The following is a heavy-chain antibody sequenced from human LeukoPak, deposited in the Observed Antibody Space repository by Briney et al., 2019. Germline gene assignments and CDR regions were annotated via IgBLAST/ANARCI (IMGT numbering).Heavy chain of an antibody. V-gene: IGHV3-64D*09. CDR3: VKDGSGSYPHLDY. J-gene: IGHJ4*02. Sequence: GGSLRLSCSASGFTFSSYAMHWVRQAPGKGLEYVSAISSNGGSTYYADSVKGRFTISRDNSKNTLYLQMSSLRAEDTAVYYCVKDGSGSYPHLDYWGQGTLVIVSS. D-gene: IGHD3-10*01. CDR2: ISSNGGST. CDR1: GFTFSSYA.